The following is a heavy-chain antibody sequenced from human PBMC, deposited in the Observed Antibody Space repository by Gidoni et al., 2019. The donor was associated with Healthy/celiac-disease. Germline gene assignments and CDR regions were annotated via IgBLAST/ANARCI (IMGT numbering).Heavy chain of an antibody. CDR3: ARDPSDVRGFGEFAYYMDV. CDR2: INPRGGST. J-gene: IGHJ6*03. D-gene: IGHD3-10*01. V-gene: IGHV1-46*01. Sequence: QGQLVQSGAEVKKPGASVKVSCKASGYTFTSYYMHWVRQAPGHGLEWMGIINPRGGSTSYTQKFHGKFTMTRDTSTSTVYMELSSLRSEDTAVYYWARDPSDVRGFGEFAYYMDVWGKGTTVTVSS. CDR1: GYTFTSYY.